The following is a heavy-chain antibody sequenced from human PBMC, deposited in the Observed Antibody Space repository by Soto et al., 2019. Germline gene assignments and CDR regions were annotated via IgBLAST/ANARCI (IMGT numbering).Heavy chain of an antibody. Sequence: QVQLVQSGAEVKKPGSSVKVSCKASGGTFSSYAISWVRQAPGQGLERMGGIIPIFGTANYAQKFQGRVTITADESTSTAYMELSSLRSEDTAVYYCARGYCISTSCLSGMDVWGQGTTVTVSS. CDR2: IIPIFGTA. CDR3: ARGYCISTSCLSGMDV. J-gene: IGHJ6*02. V-gene: IGHV1-69*12. CDR1: GGTFSSYA. D-gene: IGHD2-2*01.